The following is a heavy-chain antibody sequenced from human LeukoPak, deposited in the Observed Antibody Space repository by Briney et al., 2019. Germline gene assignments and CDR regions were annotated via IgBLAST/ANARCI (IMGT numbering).Heavy chain of an antibody. J-gene: IGHJ4*02. CDR2: INPNSGGT. V-gene: IGHV1-2*02. CDR3: ARVPKQWLDYYFDY. Sequence: ASVKVSCTASGYTFTGYGISWVRQAPGQGLEWMGWINPNSGGTNYAQKFQGRVTMTRDTSISTAYMELSRLRSDDTAVYYCARVPKQWLDYYFDYWGQGTLVTVSS. D-gene: IGHD6-19*01. CDR1: GYTFTGYG.